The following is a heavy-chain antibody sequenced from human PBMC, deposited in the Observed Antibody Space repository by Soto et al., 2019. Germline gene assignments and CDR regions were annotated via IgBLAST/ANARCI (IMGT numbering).Heavy chain of an antibody. CDR2: IVVGSGNT. D-gene: IGHD2-21*01. V-gene: IGHV1-58*01. CDR3: AAIPPTYYYGMDV. Sequence: SVKVSCKASGFTFTSSSVQWVLQARGQRLEWIGWIVVGSGNTNYAQKFQERVTITRDMSTSTAYMELSSLRSEDTAVYYCAAIPPTYYYGMDVWGQGTTVTVSS. CDR1: GFTFTSSS. J-gene: IGHJ6*02.